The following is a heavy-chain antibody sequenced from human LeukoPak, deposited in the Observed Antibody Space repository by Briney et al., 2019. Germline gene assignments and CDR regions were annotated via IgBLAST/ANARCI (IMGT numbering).Heavy chain of an antibody. J-gene: IGHJ5*02. CDR1: GFTFSSYW. CDR2: IKQDGSEK. V-gene: IGHV3-7*03. Sequence: GGSLRLSCAASGFTFSSYWMNWVRQSPGKGLEWVANIKQDGSEKYYVDSVKGRFTISKDNAKNSLYLQMNSLRAEDTAVYYCARDYTGYFPWGQGTLVIVSS. D-gene: IGHD3-9*01. CDR3: ARDYTGYFP.